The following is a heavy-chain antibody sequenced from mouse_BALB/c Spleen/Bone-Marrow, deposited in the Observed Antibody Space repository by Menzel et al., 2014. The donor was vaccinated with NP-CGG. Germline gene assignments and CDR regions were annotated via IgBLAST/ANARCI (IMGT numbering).Heavy chain of an antibody. V-gene: IGHV5-6-3*01. J-gene: IGHJ2*01. Sequence: EVMLVESGGGLVQPGGSLKLSCAASGFTFSSYGMSWVRQTPDKRPELVATINNNDGNTYYPDSVKGRFTISRDNAKNTLYLQMSSLKSEDTAMYYCARDNYGSRFDYWGQGTTLTVSS. D-gene: IGHD1-1*01. CDR1: GFTFSSYG. CDR3: ARDNYGSRFDY. CDR2: INNNDGNT.